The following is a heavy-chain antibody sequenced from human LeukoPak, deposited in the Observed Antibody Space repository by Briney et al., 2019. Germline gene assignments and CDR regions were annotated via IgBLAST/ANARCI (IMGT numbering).Heavy chain of an antibody. CDR2: ISAYNGNT. Sequence: GASVKVSCKASGYTFTSYGISWVRQAPGQGLEWMGWISAYNGNTNYAQKLQGRVTMTTDTSTSTAYMELRSLRSDDTAVYYCARDSSKHVAVAGLLDYWGQGTLVTVSS. CDR1: GYTFTSYG. D-gene: IGHD6-19*01. J-gene: IGHJ4*02. CDR3: ARDSSKHVAVAGLLDY. V-gene: IGHV1-18*01.